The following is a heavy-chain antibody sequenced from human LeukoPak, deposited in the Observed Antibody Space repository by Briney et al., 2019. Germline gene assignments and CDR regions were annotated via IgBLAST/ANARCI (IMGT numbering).Heavy chain of an antibody. CDR1: GFTFSSYG. J-gene: IGHJ4*02. CDR3: AKAGYSSGWYGVDY. D-gene: IGHD6-19*01. CDR2: IWYDGSNK. V-gene: IGHV3-30*02. Sequence: GSLRLSCAASGFTFSSYGMHWVRQAPGKGLEWVAVIWYDGSNKYYADSVKGRFTISRDNSKNTLYLQMNGLRAEDTAVYYCAKAGYSSGWYGVDYWGQGTLVTVSS.